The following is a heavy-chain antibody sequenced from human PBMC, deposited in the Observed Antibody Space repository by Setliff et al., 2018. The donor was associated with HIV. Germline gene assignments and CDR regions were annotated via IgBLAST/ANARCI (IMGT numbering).Heavy chain of an antibody. CDR2: ISQDASKD. CDR1: GFSLRTYG. D-gene: IGHD3-16*02. Sequence: GGSLRLSCATSGFSLRTYGLHWVRQAPGKGLEWVAVISQDASKDYYADSVKGRFTISKDNSKNTVFLQMNNLRVEDTALYYCAKASFRFFEDLSDWYFDLWGRGTLVTVSS. CDR3: AKASFRFFEDLSDWYFDL. J-gene: IGHJ2*01. V-gene: IGHV3-30*18.